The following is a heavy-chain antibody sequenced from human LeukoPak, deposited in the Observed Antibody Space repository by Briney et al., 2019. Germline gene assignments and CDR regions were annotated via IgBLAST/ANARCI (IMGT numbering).Heavy chain of an antibody. D-gene: IGHD3-22*01. Sequence: SETLSLTCTFSGDSMSDYYWNWIRQPAGKGLEWIGCIYASGSSNYNPSLESRVTMSADMSRNQFSLKLRSVTAADTAVYYCARAPYDSTGYYYFDSWGQGTLVTVSS. V-gene: IGHV4-4*07. CDR1: GDSMSDYY. CDR2: IYASGSS. J-gene: IGHJ4*02. CDR3: ARAPYDSTGYYYFDS.